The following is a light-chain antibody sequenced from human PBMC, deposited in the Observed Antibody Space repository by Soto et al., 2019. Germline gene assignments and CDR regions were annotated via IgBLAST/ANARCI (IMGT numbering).Light chain of an antibody. CDR2: GAS. Sequence: EIVLTQSPGSLSLSPGQRATLSCRASQSVDTTFFAWYQKKPGQAPRLLIYGASKRATGIPDRFSGSGSGTDFTLIISRLAPEAFAVYYCQQYMSSVTFGQGTKVEIK. V-gene: IGKV3-20*01. CDR1: QSVDTTF. CDR3: QQYMSSVT. J-gene: IGKJ1*01.